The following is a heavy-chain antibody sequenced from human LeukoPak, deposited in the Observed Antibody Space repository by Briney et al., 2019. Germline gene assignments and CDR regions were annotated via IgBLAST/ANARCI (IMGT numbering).Heavy chain of an antibody. V-gene: IGHV1-2*02. CDR3: ARKKPRYGFDP. CDR1: GYTFTGYY. CDR2: INPNSGGT. D-gene: IGHD3-16*01. J-gene: IGHJ5*02. Sequence: ASVKASCKASGYTFTGYYMHWVRQAPGQGLGRMGRINPNSGGTNYAQKFQGRFTMTRDTSISTAYMELSRLRSDDTAVYYCARKKPRYGFDPWGQGTLVTVSS.